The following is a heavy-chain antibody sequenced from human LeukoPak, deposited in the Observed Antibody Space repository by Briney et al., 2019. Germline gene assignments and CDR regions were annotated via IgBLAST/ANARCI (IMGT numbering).Heavy chain of an antibody. CDR3: TRVSSSTESADAFDI. J-gene: IGHJ3*02. CDR1: GVTFGDYA. Sequence: GGSLRLSCTASGVTFGDYAMSWVRQAPGKGLEWVGFIRSKAYGGTAEYAASVKGRFTISRDDSKSIAYLQMNSLKTEDTAVYYCTRVSSSTESADAFDIWGQGTMVTVSS. V-gene: IGHV3-49*04. D-gene: IGHD6-13*01. CDR2: IRSKAYGGTA.